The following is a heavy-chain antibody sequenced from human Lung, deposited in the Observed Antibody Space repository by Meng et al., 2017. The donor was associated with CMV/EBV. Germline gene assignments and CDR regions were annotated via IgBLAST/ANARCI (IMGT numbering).Heavy chain of an antibody. V-gene: IGHV3-66*01. Sequence: EVHLVESGGGLVQPGGSLRLSCAASGFNVRAKYMSWVRQAPGKGLEWVCIIYRGDNTYYIDSVKDRFTVSRDNSKNTMYLQMNSLRVEDTAVYYCTGDSVSNPNLDYWGQGTLVTVSS. D-gene: IGHD3-10*01. CDR1: GFNVRAKY. J-gene: IGHJ4*02. CDR2: IYRGDNT. CDR3: TGDSVSNPNLDY.